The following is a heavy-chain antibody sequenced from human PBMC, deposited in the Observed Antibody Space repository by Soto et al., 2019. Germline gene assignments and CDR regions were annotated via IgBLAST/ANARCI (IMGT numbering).Heavy chain of an antibody. Sequence: SETLSLTCDVYGGSFSGYSWNWIRQTPGKGLEWIASIYRSGNIYDNPSPKSRVTISVDTSTNQFSLKLTSVTAADTAVYYCARHNLVRGVKDICRFDPWGQGNLVTVSS. CDR1: GGSFSGYS. CDR2: IYRSGNI. V-gene: IGHV4-34*01. J-gene: IGHJ5*02. D-gene: IGHD3-10*01. CDR3: ARHNLVRGVKDICRFDP.